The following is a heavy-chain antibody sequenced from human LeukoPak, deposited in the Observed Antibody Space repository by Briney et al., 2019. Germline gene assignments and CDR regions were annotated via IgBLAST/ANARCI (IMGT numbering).Heavy chain of an antibody. D-gene: IGHD6-19*01. J-gene: IGHJ4*02. CDR1: GFPFSSYA. CDR2: ISGSGGST. Sequence: GGSLRLSCAASGFPFSSYAMSWVRQAPGKGLEWVSLISGSGGSTYYADSVKGRFTISSDNSKNTLHLQMNSLRAEDTAVYYCAKAVAGTSMYYFDYWGQGTLVTVSS. CDR3: AKAVAGTSMYYFDY. V-gene: IGHV3-23*01.